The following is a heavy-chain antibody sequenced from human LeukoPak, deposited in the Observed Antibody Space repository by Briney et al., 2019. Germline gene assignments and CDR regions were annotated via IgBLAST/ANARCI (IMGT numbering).Heavy chain of an antibody. CDR1: GFTFSSYG. CDR3: ARDLRLRDAFDI. V-gene: IGHV3-30*03. Sequence: GGSLRLSCAASGFTFSSYGMHWVRQAPGKGLEWVAVISYDGSNKYYADSVKGRFTISRDNSKNTLYLQMNSLRAEDTAVYYCARDLRLRDAFDIWGQGTMVTVSS. J-gene: IGHJ3*02. CDR2: ISYDGSNK. D-gene: IGHD4-17*01.